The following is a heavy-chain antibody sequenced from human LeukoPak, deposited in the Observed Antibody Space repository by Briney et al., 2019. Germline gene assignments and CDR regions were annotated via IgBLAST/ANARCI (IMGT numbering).Heavy chain of an antibody. CDR1: GGSISSGDYY. D-gene: IGHD2/OR15-2a*01. V-gene: IGHV4-30-4*01. CDR3: AITRISPCDGY. CDR2: IYYSGST. Sequence: SQTLSLTCTVSGGSISSGDYYWSWIRQPPGKGLEWTGYIYYSGSTYYNPSLKSRVTISVNTSKNQFSLKLSSVTAADTAVYYCAITRISPCDGYWGQGTLVTVSS. J-gene: IGHJ4*02.